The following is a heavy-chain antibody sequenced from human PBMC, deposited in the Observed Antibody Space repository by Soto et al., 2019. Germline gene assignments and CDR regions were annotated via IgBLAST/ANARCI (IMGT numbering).Heavy chain of an antibody. Sequence: GGSLRLSCAASGFTFSSYAMSWVRQAPGKGLEWVSAISGSGGSTYYADSVKGRLTISRDNSKNTLYLQMNSLRAEDTAVYYCAKDNIVVVVAATPRIFDYWGQGTLVTVSS. J-gene: IGHJ4*02. V-gene: IGHV3-23*01. CDR3: AKDNIVVVVAATPRIFDY. D-gene: IGHD2-15*01. CDR2: ISGSGGST. CDR1: GFTFSSYA.